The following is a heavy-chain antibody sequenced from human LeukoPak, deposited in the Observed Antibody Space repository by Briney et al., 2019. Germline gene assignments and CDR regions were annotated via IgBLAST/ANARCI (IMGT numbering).Heavy chain of an antibody. V-gene: IGHV4-34*01. Sequence: SETLSLTCAVYGGSFSGYYWSWIRQPPGKGLEWIGEINHSGSTNYNPSLRSRVTISVDTSKNQFSLKLSSVTAADTAVYYCARAVLRYFDWLSRPSMDVWGQGTTVTVSS. D-gene: IGHD3-9*01. CDR2: INHSGST. J-gene: IGHJ6*02. CDR1: GGSFSGYY. CDR3: ARAVLRYFDWLSRPSMDV.